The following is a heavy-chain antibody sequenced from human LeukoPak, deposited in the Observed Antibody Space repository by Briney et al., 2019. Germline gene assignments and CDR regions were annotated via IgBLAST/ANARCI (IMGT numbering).Heavy chain of an antibody. CDR2: IYSSGST. J-gene: IGHJ4*02. CDR3: ARHVGIHLWSLYFDY. CDR1: GGSISSYY. Sequence: SETLSLTCIVSGGSISSYYWSWIRRPPGKGLEWIGYIYSSGSTDYNPSLKSRATISLDTSNHQFSLKLTSVTAADTAVYYCARHVGIHLWSLYFDYWGQGSLVTVSS. V-gene: IGHV4-59*08. D-gene: IGHD5-18*01.